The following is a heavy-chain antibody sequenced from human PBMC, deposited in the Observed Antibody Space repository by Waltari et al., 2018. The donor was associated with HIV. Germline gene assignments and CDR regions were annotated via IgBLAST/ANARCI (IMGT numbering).Heavy chain of an antibody. J-gene: IGHJ3*01. CDR2: IDWEDNK. CDR1: GFSLTTSGLC. V-gene: IGHV2-70*01. Sequence: QVTLTESGPALLNATQTLTLTCNVSGFSLTTSGLCVSWIRQLPGTALEWLAFIDWEDNKFFSPSLKTRLTISKDSFRNQVVLTMTNMYPVDTGSYFCARTKYYASGNYYNGAFDVWGQGTMVTVSS. CDR3: ARTKYYASGNYYNGAFDV. D-gene: IGHD3-10*01.